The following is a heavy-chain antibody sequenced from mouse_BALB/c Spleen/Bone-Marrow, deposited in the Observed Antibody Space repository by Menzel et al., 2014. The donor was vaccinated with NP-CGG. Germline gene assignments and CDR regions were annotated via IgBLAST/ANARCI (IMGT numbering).Heavy chain of an antibody. Sequence: EVQLVESGGGLVQPGGSMKLSCGASGFTFSSYWMNWVRQSPEKGLEWVAEIRLKSNNYATHYAESVKGRFTISRDDSKSSVYLQMNNSRAEDTGIYYCTRTGTGYFDYWGQGTTLTVSS. CDR2: IRLKSNNYAT. D-gene: IGHD4-1*01. CDR1: GFTFSSYW. CDR3: TRTGTGYFDY. V-gene: IGHV6-6*02. J-gene: IGHJ2*01.